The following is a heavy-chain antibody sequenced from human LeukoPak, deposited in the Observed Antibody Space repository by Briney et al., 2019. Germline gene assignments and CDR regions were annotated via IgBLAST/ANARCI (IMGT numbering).Heavy chain of an antibody. Sequence: GGSLRLSCVASGFTFSSYGMHWVRQAPGKGLEWVAFIRYDGSNKYYADSVKGRFTISRDNSKNTLYLQMNSLRAEDTAVYYCAKDEAYYYGSGSYYSSFYYFDYWGQGTLVTVSS. D-gene: IGHD3-10*01. V-gene: IGHV3-30*02. CDR1: GFTFSSYG. CDR2: IRYDGSNK. CDR3: AKDEAYYYGSGSYYSSFYYFDY. J-gene: IGHJ4*02.